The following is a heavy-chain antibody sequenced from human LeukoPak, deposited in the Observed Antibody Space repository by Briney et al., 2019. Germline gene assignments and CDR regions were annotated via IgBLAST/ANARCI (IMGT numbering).Heavy chain of an antibody. CDR3: ARGYYYDSSGYYGNWFDP. CDR1: GYTFTSYD. J-gene: IGHJ5*02. CDR2: MIPNSGNT. D-gene: IGHD3-22*01. Sequence: ASVKVSCKASGYTFTSYDINWVRQATGQGLEWLGWMIPNSGNTGYAQKFQGRVTMTRNTSISTAYMELSSLRSEDTAVYYCARGYYYDSSGYYGNWFDPWGQGTLVTVSS. V-gene: IGHV1-8*01.